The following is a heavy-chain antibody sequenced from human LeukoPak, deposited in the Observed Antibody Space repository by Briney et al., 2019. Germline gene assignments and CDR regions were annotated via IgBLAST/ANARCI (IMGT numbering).Heavy chain of an antibody. Sequence: SWGSLRLSCAASGFTFSSYGMHWVRQAPGKGLEWVAVISYDGSNKYYADSVKGRFTISRDNSKNTLYLQMNSLRAEDTAVYYCAKGVGYCSGGSCQQFDYWGQGTLVTVSS. D-gene: IGHD2-15*01. CDR3: AKGVGYCSGGSCQQFDY. CDR1: GFTFSSYG. CDR2: ISYDGSNK. J-gene: IGHJ4*02. V-gene: IGHV3-30*18.